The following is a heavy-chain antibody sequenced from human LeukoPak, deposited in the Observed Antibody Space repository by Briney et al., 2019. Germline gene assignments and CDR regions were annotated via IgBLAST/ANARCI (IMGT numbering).Heavy chain of an antibody. Sequence: PGGSLRLSCAASGFTFSSYAMHWVRQAPGKGLEWVAVISYDGSNKYYADSVKGRFTISRDNAKNSLYLQMNGLRAEDTAVYYRARDPYSGRYGDYYYYYMDVWGKGTTVTISS. V-gene: IGHV3-30*04. CDR3: ARDPYSGRYGDYYYYYMDV. CDR2: ISYDGSNK. D-gene: IGHD1-26*01. J-gene: IGHJ6*03. CDR1: GFTFSSYA.